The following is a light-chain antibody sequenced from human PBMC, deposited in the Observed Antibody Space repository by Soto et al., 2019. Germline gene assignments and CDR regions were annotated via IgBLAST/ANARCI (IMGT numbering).Light chain of an antibody. J-gene: IGKJ4*01. CDR3: QQRSNWPPT. CDR2: DAS. CDR1: QSVISY. V-gene: IGKV3-11*01. Sequence: EIVLTQSPATLSLSPGERATLSCRASQSVISYFAWYQQKSGQAPRLLLFDASNRATGIPARFSGSGSGTDFTLTISSLEPEDFAVYYCQQRSNWPPTFGRGTKVEIK.